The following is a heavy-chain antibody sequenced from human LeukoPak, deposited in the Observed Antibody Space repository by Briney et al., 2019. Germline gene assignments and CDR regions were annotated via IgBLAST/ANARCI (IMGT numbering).Heavy chain of an antibody. J-gene: IGHJ3*02. Sequence: ASVKVSCKASGGTSRRYGISWVRQAPGQGLEWMGWISAYNGNTNYAQKLQGRVTMTTDTSTSTAYMELRSLRSDDTAVYYCARRDYGHAFDIWGQGTMVTVSS. V-gene: IGHV1-18*01. D-gene: IGHD4-17*01. CDR2: ISAYNGNT. CDR1: GGTSRRYG. CDR3: ARRDYGHAFDI.